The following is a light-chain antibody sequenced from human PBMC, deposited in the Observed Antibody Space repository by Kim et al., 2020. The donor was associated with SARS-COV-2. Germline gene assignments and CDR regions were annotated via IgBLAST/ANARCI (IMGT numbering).Light chain of an antibody. CDR3: QQYGSSPPKYT. Sequence: PGERATLSCRARQSVSSSYLAWYQQKPGQAPRLLIYAASSRATAIPDRFSGSGSGTDFTLTIRRLEPEDFAVYYCQQYGSSPPKYTFGQGTKLEIK. CDR1: QSVSSSY. V-gene: IGKV3-20*01. J-gene: IGKJ2*01. CDR2: AAS.